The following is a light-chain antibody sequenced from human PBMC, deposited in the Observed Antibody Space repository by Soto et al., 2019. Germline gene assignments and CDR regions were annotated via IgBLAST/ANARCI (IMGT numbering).Light chain of an antibody. CDR1: SSDVGGNNY. V-gene: IGLV2-8*01. J-gene: IGLJ2*01. CDR2: EVT. Sequence: QSALTQPPSASGSPGQSVAISCTGTSSDVGGNNYVSWYQQHPGKAPKLMVYEVTKRPAGVPDRFSGSKSGNTASRTVSGLQAEDEADYYCSSYAGSNNVIFGGGTQVTVL. CDR3: SSYAGSNNVI.